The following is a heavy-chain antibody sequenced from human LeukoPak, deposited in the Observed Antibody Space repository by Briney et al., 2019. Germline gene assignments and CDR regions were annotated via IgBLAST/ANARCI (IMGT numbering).Heavy chain of an antibody. CDR3: ARDEEGGSS. CDR2: INHSGIT. CDR1: GFTFSSYA. D-gene: IGHD2-15*01. J-gene: IGHJ5*02. Sequence: PGGSLRLSCAASGFTFSSYAVNWIRQPPGKGLEWVGEINHSGITNYNPSLKSRVTISVDTSKNQFSLKLTSMTAADTAVYYCARDEEGGSSWGQGTLVTVSS. V-gene: IGHV4-34*01.